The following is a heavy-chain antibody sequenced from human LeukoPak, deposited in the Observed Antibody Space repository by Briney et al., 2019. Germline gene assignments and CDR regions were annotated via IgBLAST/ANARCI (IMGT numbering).Heavy chain of an antibody. V-gene: IGHV3-30*03. CDR2: ISYDGNKK. CDR1: GFIFSNYG. D-gene: IGHD5-18*01. CDR3: ARANGQLWTTPDY. Sequence: PGGSLRLSCAASGFIFSNYGMHWVRQAPGTGLEWLAVISYDGNKKVYANSVKGRFTISRDNSKHTLHLQMISLRVDDTALYYCARANGQLWTTPDYWGQGTLVTVSS. J-gene: IGHJ4*02.